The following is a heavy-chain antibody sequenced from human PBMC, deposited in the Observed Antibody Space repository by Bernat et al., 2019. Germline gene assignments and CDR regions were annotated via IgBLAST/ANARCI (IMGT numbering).Heavy chain of an antibody. Sequence: VQLVESGGGLVKPGGSLRLSCAASGFTFSSYGMHWVRQAPGKGLEWVAVISYDGSNKYYADSVKGRFTISRDNSKNTLYLQMNSLRAEDTAVYYCARDRRLLYYYGMDVWGQGTTVTVSS. J-gene: IGHJ6*02. CDR3: ARDRRLLYYYGMDV. CDR1: GFTFSSYG. V-gene: IGHV3-30*03. CDR2: ISYDGSNK. D-gene: IGHD6-6*01.